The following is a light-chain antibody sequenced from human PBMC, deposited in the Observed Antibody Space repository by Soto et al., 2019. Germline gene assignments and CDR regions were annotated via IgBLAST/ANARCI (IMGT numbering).Light chain of an antibody. Sequence: EVVLTQSPGTLSLSPGERATLSCRASQSVSSTYLAWYQQKPGQAPRLLIYATSSRATGIPDRFSGSGSGTDFTLTISRLEREEFAVYYCQQYGSSPTFGQGTRVEIK. CDR3: QQYGSSPT. CDR1: QSVSSTY. CDR2: ATS. V-gene: IGKV3-20*01. J-gene: IGKJ1*01.